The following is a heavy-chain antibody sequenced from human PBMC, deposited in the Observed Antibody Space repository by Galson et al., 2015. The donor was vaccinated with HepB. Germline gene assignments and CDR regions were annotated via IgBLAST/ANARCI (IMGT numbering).Heavy chain of an antibody. D-gene: IGHD3-10*01. CDR3: ARADFSGSGKLGETAEFFRH. CDR1: GFPFTAFP. V-gene: IGHV3-23*01. CDR2: ISASGETT. Sequence: SLRLSCAASGFPFTAFPMSWVRQAPGKGLEWVSTISASGETTHYADSVKGLFTISRDSSESTVRLQMNGLRAEDAAVYYCARADFSGSGKLGETAEFFRHWGQGTLVTVSS. J-gene: IGHJ1*01.